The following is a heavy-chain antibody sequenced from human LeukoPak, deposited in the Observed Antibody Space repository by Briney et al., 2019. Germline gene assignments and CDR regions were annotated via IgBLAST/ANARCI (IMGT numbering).Heavy chain of an antibody. D-gene: IGHD1-7*01. CDR3: AKGGNREELLEGIDS. CDR1: GFPFSISW. J-gene: IGHJ4*02. Sequence: GGSLRLSCAASGFPFSISWMHSFRQAPGKGLMWVSRITTDETTTYADSVRGRFTISRDNAKNTLYLQMNSLVVDDTAVYYCAKGGNREELLEGIDSWGQGTLLTVSS. CDR2: ITTDETT. V-gene: IGHV3-74*01.